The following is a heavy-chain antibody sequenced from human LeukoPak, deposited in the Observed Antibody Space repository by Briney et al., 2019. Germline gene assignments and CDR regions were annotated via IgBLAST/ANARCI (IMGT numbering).Heavy chain of an antibody. V-gene: IGHV4-39*01. J-gene: IGHJ4*02. CDR1: GGSIGSSSYY. D-gene: IGHD3-16*01. CDR2: IYYSGST. CDR3: ARPMNGGYDFDY. Sequence: SETLSLTCTVSGGSIGSSSYYWGWIRQPPGKGLEWIGSIYYSGSTYYNPSLKSRVTISVDTSKNQFSLKLSSVTAADTAVYYCARPMNGGYDFDYWGQGTLVTVSS.